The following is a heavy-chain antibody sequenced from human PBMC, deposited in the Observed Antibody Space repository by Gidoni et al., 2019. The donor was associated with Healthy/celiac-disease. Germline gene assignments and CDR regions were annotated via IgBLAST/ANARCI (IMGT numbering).Heavy chain of an antibody. D-gene: IGHD4-17*01. Sequence: VQLVPSGAEVQKPASSGKVSCKASGGTFSSYTISWVQQAPGQGLEWMGRIIPILGIANYAQKFQGRVTITADKSTSTAYMELSSLRSEDTAVYYCAFRDGDFGPWGQGTLVTVSS. CDR2: IIPILGIA. CDR3: AFRDGDFGP. CDR1: GGTFSSYT. J-gene: IGHJ5*02. V-gene: IGHV1-69*02.